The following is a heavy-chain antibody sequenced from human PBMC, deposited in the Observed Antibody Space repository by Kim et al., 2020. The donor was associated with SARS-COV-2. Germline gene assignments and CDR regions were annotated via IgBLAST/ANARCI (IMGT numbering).Heavy chain of an antibody. CDR3: AKDSAGSDAFDI. V-gene: IGHV3-9*01. D-gene: IGHD3-10*01. J-gene: IGHJ3*02. Sequence: GDADCVKGRFTISRDNAKNSLYRQMNSLRAEDTALYYCAKDSAGSDAFDIWGQGTMVTVSS.